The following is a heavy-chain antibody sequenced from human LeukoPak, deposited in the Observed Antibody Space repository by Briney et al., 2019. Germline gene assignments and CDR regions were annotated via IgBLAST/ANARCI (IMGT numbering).Heavy chain of an antibody. Sequence: SETLSLTCTVSGYSFSSGYYWGWIREPPGKGLEWIGSIYHSGSTYYNPSLKSRVTISVDTSKNQFSLKLTSVTAADTAVYYCARGGSGWSPYYWGQGTLVTVSS. CDR2: IYHSGST. CDR1: GYSFSSGYY. CDR3: ARGGSGWSPYY. D-gene: IGHD6-19*01. V-gene: IGHV4-38-2*02. J-gene: IGHJ4*02.